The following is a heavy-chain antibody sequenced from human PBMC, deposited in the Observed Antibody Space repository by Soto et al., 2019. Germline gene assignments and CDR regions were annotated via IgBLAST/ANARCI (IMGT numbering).Heavy chain of an antibody. D-gene: IGHD6-19*01. Sequence: PSQTLCLTCTVSGGSVSSDDWSWIRQPPGKGLEWIGYTHNSGNTDYNPSLKSRVTISLDASRNEFSLSLRSVTAADTAVYYCAKGGWYEDHWGQGTLVTVSS. CDR3: AKGGWYEDH. CDR2: THNSGNT. V-gene: IGHV4-59*02. J-gene: IGHJ4*02. CDR1: GGSVSSDD.